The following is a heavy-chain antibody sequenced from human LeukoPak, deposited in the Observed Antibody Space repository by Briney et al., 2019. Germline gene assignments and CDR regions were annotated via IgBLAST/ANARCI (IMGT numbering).Heavy chain of an antibody. D-gene: IGHD5-24*01. CDR2: IYRVGST. Sequence: GGSLRLSCAASGFTVSNNYMSWVRQAPGKGLEWVSVIYRVGSTYCADSVKGRFTISRDNSKNTLYLQMNSLRAEDTAMYYCARGDGYNFFDCWGQGVLVTVSS. J-gene: IGHJ4*02. V-gene: IGHV3-66*01. CDR1: GFTVSNNY. CDR3: ARGDGYNFFDC.